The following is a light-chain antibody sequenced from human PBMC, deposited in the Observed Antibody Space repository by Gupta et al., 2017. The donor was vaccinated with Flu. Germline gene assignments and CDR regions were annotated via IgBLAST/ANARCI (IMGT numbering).Light chain of an antibody. J-gene: IGKJ2*01. CDR3: QQYYNWPYT. Sequence: EIVMTQSPATLSVSPGERATLSCRASQSVSSNLAWYQQKPGQAPRLLIYGASTRATGIPARFSGSGSGTECTLTISSLQSEDFAVYYCQQYYNWPYTFGQGTKLEIK. V-gene: IGKV3-15*01. CDR2: GAS. CDR1: QSVSSN.